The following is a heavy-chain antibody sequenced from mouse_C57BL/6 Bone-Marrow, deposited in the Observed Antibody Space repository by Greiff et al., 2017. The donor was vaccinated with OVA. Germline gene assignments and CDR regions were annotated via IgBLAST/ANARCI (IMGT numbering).Heavy chain of an antibody. Sequence: QVQLQQSGAELVRPGASVTLSCKASGYTFTDYEMHWVKQTPVHGLEWIGAIDPETGGTAYNQKFKGKAILTADKSSSTAYMQLSSLTSEDSAVYYCAREKFWGTGTTVTVSS. CDR1: GYTFTDYE. V-gene: IGHV1-15*01. J-gene: IGHJ1*03. CDR3: AREKF. CDR2: IDPETGGT.